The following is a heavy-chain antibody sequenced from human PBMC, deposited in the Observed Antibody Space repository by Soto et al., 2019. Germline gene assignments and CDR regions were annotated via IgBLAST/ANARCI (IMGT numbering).Heavy chain of an antibody. D-gene: IGHD3-22*01. CDR3: ARGWGHSASSGYYMFFEE. CDR2: TIPNFGTS. J-gene: IGHJ4*02. CDR1: GGTFSSLA. V-gene: IGHV1-69*01. Sequence: QVQLVQSGAEVKKPGSSVRVSCKASGGTFSSLAISWVRQAPGQGLEWMGGTIPNFGTSDHAQKFHGRVKMVADEKLTTVYMDLSGLTSEDTAVYYCARGWGHSASSGYYMFFEEWGQGTQVIVSS.